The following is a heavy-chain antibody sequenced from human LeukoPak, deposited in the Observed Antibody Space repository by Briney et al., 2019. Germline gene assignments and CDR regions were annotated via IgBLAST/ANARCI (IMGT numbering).Heavy chain of an antibody. CDR3: AKGPERRGFCSGSACYSDC. V-gene: IGHV3-23*01. D-gene: IGHD2-8*02. CDR2: ISANGGRT. CDR1: RLTFSGYV. J-gene: IGHJ4*02. Sequence: PGGSLTLSCAAYRLTFSGYVMSWPRQAPGKGLEGVAAISANGGRTYYTESVKGHFTISRDNSKNTLYLQMNSLRADDTAVYYCAKGPERRGFCSGSACYSDCWGQGTLVTVSS.